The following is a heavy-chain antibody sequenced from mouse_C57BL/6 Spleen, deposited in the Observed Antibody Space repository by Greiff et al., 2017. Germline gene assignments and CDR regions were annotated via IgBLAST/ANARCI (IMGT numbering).Heavy chain of an antibody. CDR2: IDPENGDT. CDR3: TTPYYYGSSYGYFDV. Sequence: EVKVVESGAELVRPGASVKLSCTASGFNIKDDYMHWVKQRPEQGLEWIGWIDPENGDTEYASKFQGKATITADTSSNTAYLQLSSLTSEHTAVYYCTTPYYYGSSYGYFDVWGTGTTVTVSS. V-gene: IGHV14-4*01. CDR1: GFNIKDDY. J-gene: IGHJ1*03. D-gene: IGHD1-1*01.